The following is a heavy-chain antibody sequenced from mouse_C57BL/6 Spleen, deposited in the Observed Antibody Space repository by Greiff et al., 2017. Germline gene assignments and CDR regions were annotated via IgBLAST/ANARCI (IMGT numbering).Heavy chain of an antibody. D-gene: IGHD4-1*01. V-gene: IGHV3-1*01. CDR2: ISYSGST. Sequence: EVKLQESGPGMVKPSQSLSLTCTVTGYSITSGYDWHWIRHFPGNKLEWMGYISYSGSTNYNPSLKSRISITHDTSKNHFFLKLNAVTTEDTATYYCAREEGTGGFDYWGQGTTLTVSS. CDR3: AREEGTGGFDY. CDR1: GYSITSGYD. J-gene: IGHJ2*01.